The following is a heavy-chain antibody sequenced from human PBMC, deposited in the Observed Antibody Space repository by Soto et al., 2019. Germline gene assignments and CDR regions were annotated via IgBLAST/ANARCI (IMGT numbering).Heavy chain of an antibody. CDR1: VGSISSVGYY. Sequence: SETLSLTCTFSVGSISSVGYYWSWIPQHPGKGLEWIGYIYYSGSTNYNQSLKSQVTISVDTSKNQFSLKLSSVTAADTAVYYCARGDPTGTTDHKRFHFDYWGQGTLVTVSS. V-gene: IGHV4-31*01. CDR2: IYYSGST. CDR3: ARGDPTGTTDHKRFHFDY. D-gene: IGHD1-7*01. J-gene: IGHJ4*02.